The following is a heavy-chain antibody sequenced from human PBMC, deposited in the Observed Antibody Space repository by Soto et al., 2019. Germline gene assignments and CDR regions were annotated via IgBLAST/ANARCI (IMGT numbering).Heavy chain of an antibody. CDR2: IYYSGST. D-gene: IGHD3-10*01. J-gene: IGHJ5*02. CDR3: ARQPRTYYYGSGSSHGWFDP. Sequence: PSETLSLTCTVSGGSISSGDYYWSWIRQPPGKGLEWIGYIYYSGSTYYNPSLKSRVTISVDTSKNQFSLKLSSVTAADTAVYYCARQPRTYYYGSGSSHGWFDPWGQGTLVTVSS. CDR1: GGSISSGDYY. V-gene: IGHV4-30-4*01.